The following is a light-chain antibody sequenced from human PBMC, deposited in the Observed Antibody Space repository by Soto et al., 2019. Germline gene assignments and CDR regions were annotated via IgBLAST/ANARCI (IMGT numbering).Light chain of an antibody. CDR2: GAS. CDR1: QSVSGN. J-gene: IGKJ1*01. Sequence: EIVMAQSPATLSVSPGERATLSCRASQSVSGNLAWYQQKPGQAPRLLIYGASTMPTGIPSRFSGSGSGTEFTLTISSLQSEDFAIYYCQQYNNSPPAFGQGTKLEIK. V-gene: IGKV3-15*01. CDR3: QQYNNSPPA.